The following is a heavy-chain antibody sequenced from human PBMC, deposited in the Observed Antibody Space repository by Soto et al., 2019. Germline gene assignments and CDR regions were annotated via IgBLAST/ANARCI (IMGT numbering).Heavy chain of an antibody. CDR2: IYHSGST. J-gene: IGHJ4*02. Sequence: TLSLTCTVSGGSISSGGYYWSWIRQHPGKGLEWIGYIYHSGSTYYNPSLKSRVTISVDTSKNQFSLKLSSVTAADTAVYYCAREGTYCSGGSCQKKIDYWGQGTLVTVSS. D-gene: IGHD2-15*01. CDR1: GGSISSGGYY. V-gene: IGHV4-31*03. CDR3: AREGTYCSGGSCQKKIDY.